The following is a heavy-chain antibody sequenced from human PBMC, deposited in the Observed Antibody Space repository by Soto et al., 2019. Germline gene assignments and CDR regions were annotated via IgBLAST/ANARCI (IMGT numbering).Heavy chain of an antibody. V-gene: IGHV3-48*02. J-gene: IGHJ4*02. D-gene: IGHD4-4*01. Sequence: EVQLVESGGGLVQPGGSLRLSCVVSGFTFSSHNMNWVRQAPGKGLEWVTYISGSGSTIYYADSVKGRFTISRDNVKNSLYLQMNSLRDEDTAVYYCARSKYIDYWGQGTLVTVSS. CDR3: ARSKYIDY. CDR2: ISGSGSTI. CDR1: GFTFSSHN.